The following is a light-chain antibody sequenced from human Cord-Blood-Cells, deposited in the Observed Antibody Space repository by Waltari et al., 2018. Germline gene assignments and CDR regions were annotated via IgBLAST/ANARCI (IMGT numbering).Light chain of an antibody. Sequence: DIQMTQSPSSLSPSVGDRFTITCPASQSISSYLNWYQQKPGKAPKLLIYAASSLQSGVPSRFSGSGSGTDFTLTISSLQPEDFATYYCQQSYSTLLTFGGGTKVEIK. CDR1: QSISSY. CDR3: QQSYSTLLT. CDR2: AAS. V-gene: IGKV1-39*01. J-gene: IGKJ4*01.